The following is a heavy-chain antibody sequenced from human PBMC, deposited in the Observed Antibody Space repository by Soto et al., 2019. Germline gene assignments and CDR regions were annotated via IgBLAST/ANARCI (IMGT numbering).Heavy chain of an antibody. V-gene: IGHV3-30-3*01. CDR1: GFTFSSYA. CDR3: ARDTDILTAVKAHQFDY. Sequence: QVQLVESGGGVVQPGRSLRLSCAASGFTFSSYAMHWVRQAPGKGLEWVAVISYDGSNKYYADSVKGRFTISRDNSKNTLYLQMNSLRAEDTAVYYCARDTDILTAVKAHQFDYWGQGTLVTVSS. J-gene: IGHJ4*02. CDR2: ISYDGSNK. D-gene: IGHD3-9*01.